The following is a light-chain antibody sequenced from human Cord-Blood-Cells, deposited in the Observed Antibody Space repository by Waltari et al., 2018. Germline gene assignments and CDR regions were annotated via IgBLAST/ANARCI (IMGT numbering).Light chain of an antibody. J-gene: IGLJ3*02. CDR2: DVS. V-gene: IGLV2-14*03. CDR3: SSYTSSSTLV. CDR1: SSDVGGYNY. Sequence: QSALPQPASVSGSPGQSITIPCTGTSSDVGGYNYVSWYQQHPGKAPNLMIYDVSNRPSGVSNRFSGSKSGNTASLTISGLQAEDEADYYCSSYTSSSTLVFGGGTKLTVL.